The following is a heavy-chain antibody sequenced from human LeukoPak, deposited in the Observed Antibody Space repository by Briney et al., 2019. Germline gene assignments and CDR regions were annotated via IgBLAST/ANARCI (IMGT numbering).Heavy chain of an antibody. Sequence: GGSLRLSCVDSGFTLSEYEMNWVRQAPRKGLEWVSYISGFGSTIYYADSVKGRFTISRDNAKNSVYLQMNSLRGDDTAIYFCAGRYCRGGSCLTNYYGMDVWGQGTTVIVSS. V-gene: IGHV3-48*03. J-gene: IGHJ6*02. CDR3: AGRYCRGGSCLTNYYGMDV. CDR1: GFTLSEYE. D-gene: IGHD2-15*01. CDR2: ISGFGSTI.